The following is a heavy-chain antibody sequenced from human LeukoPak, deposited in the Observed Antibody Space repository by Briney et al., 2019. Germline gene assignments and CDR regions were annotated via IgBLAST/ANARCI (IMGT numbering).Heavy chain of an antibody. CDR2: IRYDGSNK. CDR1: GFTFSSYG. D-gene: IGHD2-15*01. V-gene: IGHV3-30*02. CDR3: ANVAKIAATNYYYYYYMDV. J-gene: IGHJ6*03. Sequence: PGGSLRLSCAASGFTFSSYGMHWVRQAPGKGLEWVAFIRYDGSNKYYADSVKGRFTISRDDSKNTLYLQMNSLRAEDTAVYYCANVAKIAATNYYYYYYMDVWGKGTTVTISS.